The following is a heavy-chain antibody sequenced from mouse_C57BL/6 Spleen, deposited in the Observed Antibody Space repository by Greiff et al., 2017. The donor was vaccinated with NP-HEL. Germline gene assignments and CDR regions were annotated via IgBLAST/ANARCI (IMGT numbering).Heavy chain of an antibody. CDR2: ISYSGST. CDR3: ARGGGYGSTPFAY. D-gene: IGHD1-1*01. V-gene: IGHV3-1*01. CDR1: GYSITSGYD. Sequence: EVKVEESGPGMVKPSQSLSLTCTVTGYSITSGYDWHWIRHFPGNKLEWMGYISYSGSTNYNPSLKSRISITHDTSKNHFFLKLNSVTTEDTATYYCARGGGYGSTPFAYWGQGTLVTVSA. J-gene: IGHJ3*01.